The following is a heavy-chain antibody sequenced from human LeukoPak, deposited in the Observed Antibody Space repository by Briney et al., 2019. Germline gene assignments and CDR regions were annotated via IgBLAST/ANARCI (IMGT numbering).Heavy chain of an antibody. V-gene: IGHV4-34*01. Sequence: SETLSLTCAVYGGSFSGYYWSWIRQPPGKGLEWIGEINHSGSTNCNPSLKSRVTISVDTSKNQFSLKLSSVTAADTAVYYCARGMSPPIFWSGYSPFDYWGQGTLVTVSS. CDR2: INHSGST. CDR3: ARGMSPPIFWSGYSPFDY. CDR1: GGSFSGYY. D-gene: IGHD3-3*01. J-gene: IGHJ4*02.